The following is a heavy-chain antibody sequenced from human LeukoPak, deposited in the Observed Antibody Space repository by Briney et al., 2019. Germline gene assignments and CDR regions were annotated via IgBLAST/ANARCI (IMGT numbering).Heavy chain of an antibody. Sequence: GASVKVSCKVSGYTFTAFYLHWVRQAPGQGLERMGWIDPNSGGTKSAQKFQGRFTMTRDTSISTVYMELHTLTSDDTAVYFCARDPRTHYYTDLWGQGTLVIVSS. CDR3: ARDPRTHYYTDL. D-gene: IGHD3-10*01. CDR1: GYTFTAFY. V-gene: IGHV1-2*02. CDR2: IDPNSGGT. J-gene: IGHJ5*02.